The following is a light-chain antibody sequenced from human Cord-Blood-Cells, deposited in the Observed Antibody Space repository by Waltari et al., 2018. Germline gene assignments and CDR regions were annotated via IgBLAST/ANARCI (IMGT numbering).Light chain of an antibody. CDR2: GNS. CDR1: SSNIGAGYD. V-gene: IGLV1-40*01. J-gene: IGLJ3*02. CDR3: QSYDSSLSGSV. Sequence: QSVLTQPPSVSGAPGQRVTISCTGSSSNIGAGYDVHWYQQLPGTAPKLLIYGNSSRPSGVPDRCSGSKSGTSASLAITGLQAEDEADYYCQSYDSSLSGSVFGGGTKLTVL.